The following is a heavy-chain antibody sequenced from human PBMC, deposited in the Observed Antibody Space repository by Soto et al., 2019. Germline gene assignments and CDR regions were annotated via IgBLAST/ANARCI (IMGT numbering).Heavy chain of an antibody. V-gene: IGHV1-2*04. Sequence: ASVKVSCKTSGYSFTDYKLHWVRQAPGQGLEWMGWVDPNGGGSNSAQKFQGSVTMTWDTSITTAYLDLTRLTTNDPATYFCATWVDYGDFEGFDFWG. CDR3: ATWVDYGDFEGFDF. CDR2: VDPNGGGS. D-gene: IGHD4-17*01. CDR1: GYSFTDYK. J-gene: IGHJ4*01.